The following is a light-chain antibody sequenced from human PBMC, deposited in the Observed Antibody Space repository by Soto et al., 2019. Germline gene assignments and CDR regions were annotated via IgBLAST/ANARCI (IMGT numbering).Light chain of an antibody. CDR2: DAS. CDR3: QQYSCYPCP. CDR1: QTINNW. V-gene: IGKV1-5*01. Sequence: DIQMTQSPSTLSASIGDRVTVTCRASQTINNWLAWYQQKPGKAPKLLIYDASTLEGVVPSRFDTSVSDTDCPLTITLLQPDDSATYYCQQYSCYPCPFGQGTKVEI. J-gene: IGKJ1*01.